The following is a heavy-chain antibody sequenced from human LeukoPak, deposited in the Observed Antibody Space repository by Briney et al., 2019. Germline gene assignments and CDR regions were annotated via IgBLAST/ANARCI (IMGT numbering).Heavy chain of an antibody. V-gene: IGHV3-23*01. J-gene: IGHJ4*02. Sequence: GGSLRLSCAASGFTFVNNAMGWVRQAPGKGLEWVSGICASGRCTFYAAPVRGRFTVSRDNFKNSLYLQMNNLRAEDTAVYYCAKDIKVPGAQLLGDYWGQGALVTVSS. CDR3: AKDIKVPGAQLLGDY. CDR2: ICASGRCT. CDR1: GFTFVNNA. D-gene: IGHD4-23*01.